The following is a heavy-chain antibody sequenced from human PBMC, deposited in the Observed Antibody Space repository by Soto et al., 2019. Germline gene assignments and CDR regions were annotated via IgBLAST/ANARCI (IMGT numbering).Heavy chain of an antibody. D-gene: IGHD3-3*01. CDR1: GYTFTGYY. CDR3: ARAIQLISRPDAFDI. CDR2: INPNSGGT. Sequence: GASVKVSCKASGYTFTGYYMHWVRQAPGQGLEWMGWINPNSGGTNYAQKFQGWVTMTRDTSISTAYMELSRLRSDDTAVYYCARAIQLISRPDAFDIWGQGTMVTVSS. J-gene: IGHJ3*02. V-gene: IGHV1-2*04.